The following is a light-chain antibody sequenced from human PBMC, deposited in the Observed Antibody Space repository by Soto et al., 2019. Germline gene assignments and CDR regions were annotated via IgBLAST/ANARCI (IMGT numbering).Light chain of an antibody. CDR3: QQRRNWPFT. Sequence: EIALTQSPATLSLSPGETATLSCRASQSISSYLAWYQQKPGQAPRLLIYDASNRATGIPARFSGSGSGTDFTLTISSLEPEDFAVYYCQQRRNWPFTFGGGTKGEIK. CDR2: DAS. J-gene: IGKJ4*01. CDR1: QSISSY. V-gene: IGKV3-11*01.